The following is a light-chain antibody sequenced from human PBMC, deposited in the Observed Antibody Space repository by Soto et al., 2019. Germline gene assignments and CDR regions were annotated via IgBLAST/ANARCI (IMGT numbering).Light chain of an antibody. Sequence: EIVLTQPPGPLSVSPGDRVTLSCRASQTVNNNYLAWYQQKPGQAPRLLIYGASTPATGTPARFSGSGSGTHFTLTVSRLEPEDFAVYYCQQYGGSDPWTFGPGTKVDIK. J-gene: IGKJ1*01. CDR1: QTVNNNY. CDR2: GAS. CDR3: QQYGGSDPWT. V-gene: IGKV3-20*01.